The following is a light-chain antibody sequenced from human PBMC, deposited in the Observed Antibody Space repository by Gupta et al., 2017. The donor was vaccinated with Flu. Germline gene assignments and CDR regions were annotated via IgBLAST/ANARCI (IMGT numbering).Light chain of an antibody. CDR1: SDVGLYNY. CDR2: NVS. J-gene: IGLJ1*01. V-gene: IGLV2-14*03. CDR3: SSFTTSATLGGV. Sequence: SDVGLYNYVFWYQQHPGKAPKLLIYNVSNRPSGVSNRFSGSKSGNTASLTISGLQAEDEADYYCSSFTTSATLGGVFGTGTKVTVL.